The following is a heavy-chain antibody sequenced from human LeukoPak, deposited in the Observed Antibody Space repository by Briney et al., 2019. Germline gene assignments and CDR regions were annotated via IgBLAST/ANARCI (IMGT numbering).Heavy chain of an antibody. CDR1: GFTFSSYA. V-gene: IGHV3-23*01. CDR3: ARDGDYYDSSGYYFWYFDY. D-gene: IGHD3-22*01. J-gene: IGHJ4*02. CDR2: ISGSGGST. Sequence: GGSLRLSCVASGFTFSSYAMSWVRQAPGKGLEWVSAISGSGGSTYYADSVKGRFTISRDNSKNTLYLQMNSLRAEDTAVYYCARDGDYYDSSGYYFWYFDYWGQGTLVTVSS.